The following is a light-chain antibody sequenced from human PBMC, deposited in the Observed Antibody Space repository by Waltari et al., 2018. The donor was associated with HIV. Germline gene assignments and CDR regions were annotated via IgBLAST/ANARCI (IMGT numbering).Light chain of an antibody. J-gene: IGKJ1*01. CDR2: KAS. V-gene: IGKV1-5*03. CDR3: QQYNSYSRT. Sequence: DIQMTQSPSTLSAFVGDRVTITCRASQSISSGLAWYQQKPGKAPKLLIYKASSLESGVPSRFSGSGSGTEFTLTISSLQPDDFATYYCQQYNSYSRTFGQGTKVEIK. CDR1: QSISSG.